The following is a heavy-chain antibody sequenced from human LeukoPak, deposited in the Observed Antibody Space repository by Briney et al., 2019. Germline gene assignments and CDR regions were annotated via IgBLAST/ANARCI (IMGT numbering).Heavy chain of an antibody. CDR3: ARDSEYYFDY. D-gene: IGHD3-10*01. Sequence: GGSLRLSCAASGFTFNTYSMNWVRQAPGKGLEWISSITSSSNHIYYADSVKGRFTISRDNAKNSLYLQMNSLRAEDTAVYYCARDSEYYFDYWGQGTLATVSS. V-gene: IGHV3-21*01. CDR2: ITSSSNHI. J-gene: IGHJ4*02. CDR1: GFTFNTYS.